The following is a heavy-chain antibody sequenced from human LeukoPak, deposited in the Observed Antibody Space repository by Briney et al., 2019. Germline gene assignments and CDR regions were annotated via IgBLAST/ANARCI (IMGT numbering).Heavy chain of an antibody. CDR3: AKVMGIYYSSLSSGAFDY. V-gene: IGHV3-30*18. J-gene: IGHJ4*02. Sequence: LSLTCAVSGGSFSGYYWTWIRQPPGKGLEWVALISYDGSDKYYADSVKGRFTISRDNSKNTLYLQMNSLRAEDTAVYYCAKVMGIYYSSLSSGAFDYWGQGTLVTVSS. CDR2: ISYDGSDK. CDR1: GGSFSGYY. D-gene: IGHD1-26*01.